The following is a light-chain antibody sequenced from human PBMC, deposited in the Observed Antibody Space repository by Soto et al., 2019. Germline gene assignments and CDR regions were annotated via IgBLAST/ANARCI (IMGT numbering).Light chain of an antibody. CDR2: EVS. CDR1: SSDVGGCNF. CDR3: SSCAGSNKPFV. Sequence: QSALTQPPSASGSPGQSVTISCTGTSSDVGGCNFVSWYPQHPGKAPKLMIYEVSKRPSGVPDRFSGSKSGNTASLPVPGLQAEDEADYYCSSCAGSNKPFVFGTGTKLPV. J-gene: IGLJ1*01. V-gene: IGLV2-8*01.